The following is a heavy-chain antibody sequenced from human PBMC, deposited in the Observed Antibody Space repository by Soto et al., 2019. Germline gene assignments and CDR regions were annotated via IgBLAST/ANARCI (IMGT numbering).Heavy chain of an antibody. CDR2: IYWDDDK. CDR1: GFSLSTSGVG. V-gene: IGHV2-5*02. CDR3: AHSKLWFGEVSPSYFDY. J-gene: IGHJ4*02. Sequence: QITLKESGPTLAKPTQTLTLTCTFSGFSLSTSGVGVGWIRQPPGTALEWLALIYWDDDKRYSPSLKSRLTIPKDTSKNPVVLTMTNMDPVDTATYYCAHSKLWFGEVSPSYFDYWGQGTLVTVSS. D-gene: IGHD3-10*01.